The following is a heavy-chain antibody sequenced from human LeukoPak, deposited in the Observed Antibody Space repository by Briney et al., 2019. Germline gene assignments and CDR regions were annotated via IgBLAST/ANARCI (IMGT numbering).Heavy chain of an antibody. Sequence: SETLSLTCAVSGGSISSSTWWSWVRQPPGKGLEWIGEIYHSGSTNYNPSLKSRVTISVDKSKNQFSLKLSSVTAADTAVYYCARSPTPYCGGDCYPKWGQGTLVTVSS. CDR2: IYHSGST. J-gene: IGHJ4*02. CDR3: ARSPTPYCGGDCYPK. CDR1: GGSISSSTW. D-gene: IGHD2-21*02. V-gene: IGHV4-4*02.